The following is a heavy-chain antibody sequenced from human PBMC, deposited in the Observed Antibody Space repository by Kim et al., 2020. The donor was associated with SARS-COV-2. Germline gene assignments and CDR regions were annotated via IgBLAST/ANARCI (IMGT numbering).Heavy chain of an antibody. CDR3: ARVPIVLMVYDHYGMDV. CDR1: GFTFSSYA. J-gene: IGHJ6*02. V-gene: IGHV3-30*04. Sequence: GGSLRLSCAASGFTFSSYAMHWVRQAPGKGLEWVAVISYDGSNKYYADSVKGRFTISRDNSKNTLYLQMNSLRAEDTAVYYCARVPIVLMVYDHYGMDVWGQGTTVTVSS. CDR2: ISYDGSNK. D-gene: IGHD2-8*01.